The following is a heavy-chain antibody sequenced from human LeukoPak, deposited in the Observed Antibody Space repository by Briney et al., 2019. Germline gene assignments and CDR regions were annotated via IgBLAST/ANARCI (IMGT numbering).Heavy chain of an antibody. CDR3: ARRFSGRSQNFDY. J-gene: IGHJ4*02. CDR1: GGSFSGYY. V-gene: IGHV4-34*01. D-gene: IGHD1-26*01. Sequence: SETLSLTCAVYGGSFSGYYWSWIRQPPGKGLEWIGEINHSGSTNYNPSLKSRVTISVDTSKNQFSLKLSSVTAADTAVYYCARRFSGRSQNFDYWGQETLVTVSS. CDR2: INHSGST.